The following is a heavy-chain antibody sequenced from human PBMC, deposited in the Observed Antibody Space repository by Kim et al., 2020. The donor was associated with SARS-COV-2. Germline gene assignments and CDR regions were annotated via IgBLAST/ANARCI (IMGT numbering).Heavy chain of an antibody. Sequence: ASVKVSCKASGYTFTSYDINWVRQATGQGLEWMGWMNPNSGNSAYAQKFQGRVTMTRNTSMSTAYMELSSLRSEDTAVYYCARRLGPHMDVWGQGTTVTVSS. CDR2: MNPNSGNS. CDR3: ARRLGPHMDV. V-gene: IGHV1-8*01. CDR1: GYTFTSYD. J-gene: IGHJ6*02. D-gene: IGHD4-17*01.